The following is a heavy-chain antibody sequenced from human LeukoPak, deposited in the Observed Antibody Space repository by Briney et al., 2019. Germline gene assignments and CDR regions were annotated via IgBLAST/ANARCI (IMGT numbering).Heavy chain of an antibody. Sequence: PGASVKVSCKASGYTFTGYYMHWVRQAPGQGLEWMGWINPNSGGTNYAQKFQGRVTMTRDTSISTAYMELSRLRSDDTAVYYCARETGGYSYGLDRFDYWGQGTLVTVSS. V-gene: IGHV1-2*02. D-gene: IGHD5-18*01. CDR3: ARETGGYSYGLDRFDY. CDR1: GYTFTGYY. CDR2: INPNSGGT. J-gene: IGHJ4*02.